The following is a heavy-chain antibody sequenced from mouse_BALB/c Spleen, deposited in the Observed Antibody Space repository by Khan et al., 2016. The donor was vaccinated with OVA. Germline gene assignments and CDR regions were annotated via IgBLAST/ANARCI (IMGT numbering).Heavy chain of an antibody. V-gene: IGHV1S81*02. CDR3: ARGGYGSLAY. J-gene: IGHJ3*01. CDR2: INPNNGRA. D-gene: IGHD2-2*01. Sequence: VQLQQSGAEVVNPGASVKLSCKDSGYTFTSYWMHWVKQRPGQGLEWIGYINPNNGRAHQNEKFKSKATLTVDTSSSTAYLQLSSLTSEDAAVHYCARGGYGSLAYWGQGTLVTVSA. CDR1: GYTFTSYW.